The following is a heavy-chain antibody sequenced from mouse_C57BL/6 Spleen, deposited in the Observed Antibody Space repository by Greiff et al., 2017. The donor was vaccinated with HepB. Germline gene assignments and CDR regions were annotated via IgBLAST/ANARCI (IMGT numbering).Heavy chain of an antibody. Sequence: VQLQQSGAELVRPGASVKLSCTASGFNIKDDYMHWVKQRPEQGLEWIGWIDPENGDTEYASKFQGKATITADTSSNTAYLQLSSLTSEDTAVYYCTTPLFITTVVADYWGQGTTLTVSS. CDR2: IDPENGDT. CDR3: TTPLFITTVVADY. D-gene: IGHD1-1*01. J-gene: IGHJ2*01. CDR1: GFNIKDDY. V-gene: IGHV14-4*01.